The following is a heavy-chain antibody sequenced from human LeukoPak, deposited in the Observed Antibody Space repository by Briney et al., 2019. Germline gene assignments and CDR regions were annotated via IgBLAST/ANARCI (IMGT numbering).Heavy chain of an antibody. V-gene: IGHV1-2*02. J-gene: IGHJ5*02. Sequence: GASVKVSCKASGYTFTGYYMHWVRQAPGQGLEWMGWINPNSGGTNYAQKFQGRVTMTRDTSISTAYMELSRLRSDDTAVYYCTRDVWDGDYEGADWFDPWGQGTLVTVSS. CDR1: GYTFTGYY. D-gene: IGHD4-17*01. CDR2: INPNSGGT. CDR3: TRDVWDGDYEGADWFDP.